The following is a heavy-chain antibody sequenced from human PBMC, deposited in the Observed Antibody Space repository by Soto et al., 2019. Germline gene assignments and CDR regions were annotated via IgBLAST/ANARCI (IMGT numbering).Heavy chain of an antibody. V-gene: IGHV4-30-4*01. CDR3: ARGRYCLTGRCFPNWFDS. D-gene: IGHD2-15*01. Sequence: QVQLVESGPGLVKPSQTLSLTYSVSGDSISSVDYFWAWIRQPPGQALEYIGYIYKSATTYYNPSFESRVAISLDTSKSQFSLNVTSVTVADTAVYFCARGRYCLTGRCFPNWFDSWGQGTLVTVSS. J-gene: IGHJ5*01. CDR1: GDSISSVDYF. CDR2: IYKSATT.